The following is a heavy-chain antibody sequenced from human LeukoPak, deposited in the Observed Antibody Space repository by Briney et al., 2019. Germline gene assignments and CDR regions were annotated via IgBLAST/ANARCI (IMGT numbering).Heavy chain of an antibody. Sequence: SETLSLTCAVYGGSFSGYYWSWIRQPPGKGLEWIGEINHSGSTYYNPSLKSRVTISVGTSKNQFSLKLSSVTAADTAVYYCARGRDYDFWSGYYTGAFDIWGQGTMVTVSS. D-gene: IGHD3-3*01. CDR2: INHSGST. V-gene: IGHV4-34*01. CDR3: ARGRDYDFWSGYYTGAFDI. J-gene: IGHJ3*02. CDR1: GGSFSGYY.